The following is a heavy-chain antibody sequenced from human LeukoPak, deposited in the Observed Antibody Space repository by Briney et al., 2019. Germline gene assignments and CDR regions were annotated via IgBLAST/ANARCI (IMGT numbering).Heavy chain of an antibody. J-gene: IGHJ3*02. CDR3: ARARIRGAFDI. D-gene: IGHD2-15*01. Sequence: GGSLRLSCAASGFTLSDYYMSWIRQAPGKGLEWVSYISSSGSTIYYADSVKGRFTISRDNAKNSLYLQMNSLRAEDTAVYYCARARIRGAFDIWGQGTMVTVSS. CDR2: ISSSGSTI. V-gene: IGHV3-11*04. CDR1: GFTLSDYY.